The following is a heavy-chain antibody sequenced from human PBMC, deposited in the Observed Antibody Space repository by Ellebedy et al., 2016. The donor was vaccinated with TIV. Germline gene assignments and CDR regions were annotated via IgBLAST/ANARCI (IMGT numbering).Heavy chain of an antibody. CDR1: GFTFSSYS. CDR2: ISSSSSTI. Sequence: GESLKISXAASGFTFSSYSMNWVRQAPGKGLEWVSSISSSSSTIYYADSVKGRFTISRDNAKNSLYLQMNSLRAEDTAVYYCARDSSGFRWGQGTLVTVSS. V-gene: IGHV3-48*01. D-gene: IGHD6-19*01. CDR3: ARDSSGFR. J-gene: IGHJ4*02.